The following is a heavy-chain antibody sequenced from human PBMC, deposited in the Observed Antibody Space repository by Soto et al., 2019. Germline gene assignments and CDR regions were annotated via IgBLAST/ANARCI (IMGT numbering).Heavy chain of an antibody. CDR2: ISSSGGIT. J-gene: IGHJ4*02. CDR1: GFAFSNYA. V-gene: IGHV3-23*01. CDR3: ANLDSRGKYFDY. Sequence: LRLSCAASGFAFSNYAMNWVRQSPGKGPEWVSTISSSGGITFYADSVKGRFTISRDNSKNTLYLQMNSLRDEDTAVYYGANLDSRGKYFDYWGQGTLVTVSS. D-gene: IGHD2-15*01.